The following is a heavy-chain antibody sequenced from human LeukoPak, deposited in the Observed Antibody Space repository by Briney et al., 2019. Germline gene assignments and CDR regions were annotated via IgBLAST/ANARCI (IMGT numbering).Heavy chain of an antibody. CDR3: ARGGYYYDSSGYYYYFDY. J-gene: IGHJ4*02. V-gene: IGHV1-18*01. Sequence: GASVKVSCKASGYTFTSYGISWVRQAPGQGLEWMGWISAYNGNTNYAQKLQGRVTMTTDTSTSTAYMELRSLRSEDTAVYYCARGGYYYDSSGYYYYFDYWGQGTLVTVSS. D-gene: IGHD3-22*01. CDR2: ISAYNGNT. CDR1: GYTFTSYG.